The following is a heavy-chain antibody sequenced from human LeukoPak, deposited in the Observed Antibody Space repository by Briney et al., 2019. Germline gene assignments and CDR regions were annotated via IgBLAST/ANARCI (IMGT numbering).Heavy chain of an antibody. J-gene: IGHJ4*02. CDR1: GGSFSGYY. D-gene: IGHD3-3*01. CDR2: INHSGST. V-gene: IGHV4-34*01. Sequence: SETLSPTCAVYGGSFSGYYWSWIRQPPGKGLEWIGEINHSGSTNYNPSLKSRVTISVDTSKNQFSLKLSSVTAADTAVYYCARGRYYDFWSGYYIPHFDYWGQGTLVTVSS. CDR3: ARGRYYDFWSGYYIPHFDY.